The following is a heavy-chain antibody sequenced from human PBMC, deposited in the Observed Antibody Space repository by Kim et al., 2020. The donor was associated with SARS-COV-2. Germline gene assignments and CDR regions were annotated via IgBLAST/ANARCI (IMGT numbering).Heavy chain of an antibody. J-gene: IGHJ4*02. CDR2: ISYDGSNK. CDR1: GFTFSSYG. D-gene: IGHD3-22*01. CDR3: NFYYYDSSGYYY. V-gene: IGHV3-30*03. Sequence: GGSLRLSCAASGFTFSSYGMHWVRQAPGKGLEWVAVISYDGSNKYYADSVKGRFTISRDNSKNTLYLQMNSLRAEDTAVYYCNFYYYDSSGYYYWGQGTLVTVSS.